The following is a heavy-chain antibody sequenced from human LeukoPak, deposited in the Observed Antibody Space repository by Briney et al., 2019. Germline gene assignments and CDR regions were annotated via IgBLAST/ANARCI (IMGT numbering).Heavy chain of an antibody. Sequence: PGGSLRLSCAASGFTFSSYSMNWVRQAPGKGREWVSYISSSGSTIYYADSVKGRFTISRDNAKNSLYLQMNSLRAEDTAVYYCARDGGFGIDAVDYWGQGTLVTVSS. CDR3: ARDGGFGIDAVDY. CDR1: GFTFSSYS. J-gene: IGHJ4*02. V-gene: IGHV3-48*04. CDR2: ISSSGSTI. D-gene: IGHD3-16*01.